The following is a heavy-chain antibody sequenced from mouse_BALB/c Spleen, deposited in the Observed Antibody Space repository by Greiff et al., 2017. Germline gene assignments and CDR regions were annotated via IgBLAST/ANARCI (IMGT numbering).Heavy chain of an antibody. Sequence: QVQLKESGPELVKPGASVKMSCKASGYTFTSYYIHWVKQRPGQGLEWIGWIYPGDGSTKYNEKFKGKTTLTADKSSSTAYMLLSSLTSEDSAIYFCARDGFWGQGTSVTVSS. CDR1: GYTFTSYY. V-gene: IGHV1S56*01. D-gene: IGHD2-3*01. CDR3: ARDGF. J-gene: IGHJ4*01. CDR2: IYPGDGST.